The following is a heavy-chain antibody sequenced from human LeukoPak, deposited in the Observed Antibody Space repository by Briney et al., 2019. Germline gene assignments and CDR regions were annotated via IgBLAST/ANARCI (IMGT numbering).Heavy chain of an antibody. CDR1: GGSFSGYY. CDR3: RLDFWSGYYALEYGMDV. D-gene: IGHD3-3*01. Sequence: SETLSLTCAVYGGSFSGYYWSWIRQPPGKGLEWIGEINHSGSTNYNPSLKSRVTISVDTSKNQFSLKLSSVTAADTAVYYCRLDFWSGYYALEYGMDVWGQGTTVTVSS. V-gene: IGHV4-34*01. J-gene: IGHJ6*02. CDR2: INHSGST.